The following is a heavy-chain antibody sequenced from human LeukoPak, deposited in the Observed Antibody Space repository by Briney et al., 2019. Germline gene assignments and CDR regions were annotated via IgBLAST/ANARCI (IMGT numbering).Heavy chain of an antibody. V-gene: IGHV4-59*08. CDR2: IYYSGST. D-gene: IGHD3-9*01. CDR3: ARHADILTGYPFDY. CDR1: GGSISSFY. Sequence: PSETLSLTCTVSGGSISSFYWSWIRQPPGKELEWIGYIYYSGSTKYSPSLKSRVTISVDTSKNQFSLELSSVTAADTAVYYCARHADILTGYPFDYWGQGTLVTVSS. J-gene: IGHJ4*02.